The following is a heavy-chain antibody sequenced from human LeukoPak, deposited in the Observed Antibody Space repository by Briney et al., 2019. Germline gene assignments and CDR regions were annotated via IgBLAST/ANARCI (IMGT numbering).Heavy chain of an antibody. D-gene: IGHD3-10*01. J-gene: IGHJ3*02. CDR2: IYSGGST. CDR3: AKSNGYGLVDI. V-gene: IGHV3-53*01. CDR1: GFTVSSNY. Sequence: GGSLRLSCAASGFTVSSNYMSWVRQAPGKGLEWVSVIYSGGSTYYADSVKGRFTISKDNSKNTLYLQMNSLRAEDTAVYYCAKSNGYGLVDIWGQGTMVTVSS.